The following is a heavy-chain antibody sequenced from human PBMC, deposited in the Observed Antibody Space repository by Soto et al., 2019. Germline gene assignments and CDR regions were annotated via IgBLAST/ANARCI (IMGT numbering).Heavy chain of an antibody. CDR3: ARAYYDFWSGYYTGGAFDI. CDR2: IYTSGST. D-gene: IGHD3-3*01. Sequence: ETLSLTCTVSGGSISSYHWSWIRQPAGKGLEWIGRIYTSGSTNYNPSLKSRVTMSVDTSKNQFSLKLSSVTAADTAVYYCARAYYDFWSGYYTGGAFDIWGQGTMVTVSS. V-gene: IGHV4-4*07. CDR1: GGSISSYH. J-gene: IGHJ3*02.